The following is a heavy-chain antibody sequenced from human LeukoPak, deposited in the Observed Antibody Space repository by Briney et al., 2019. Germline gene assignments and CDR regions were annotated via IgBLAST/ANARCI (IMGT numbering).Heavy chain of an antibody. CDR1: GGSISSSSYY. D-gene: IGHD3-10*01. CDR2: IYYSGST. CDR3: ARRARGAKFGSGAFDI. Sequence: SETLSLTCTVSGGSISSSSYYWGWIRQPPGKGLEWFGSIYYSGSTYYNPSLKSRVTISVDTSKNQFSLKLSSVTAADTAVYYCARRARGAKFGSGAFDIWGQGTMVTVSS. J-gene: IGHJ3*02. V-gene: IGHV4-39*01.